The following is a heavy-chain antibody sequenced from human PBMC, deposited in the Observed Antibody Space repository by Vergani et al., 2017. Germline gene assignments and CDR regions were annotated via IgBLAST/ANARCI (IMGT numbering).Heavy chain of an antibody. CDR1: GGSFSGYY. Sequence: QVQLQQWGAGLLKPSETLSLTCAVYGGSFSGYYWSWIRQPPGKGLEWIGEINHSGSTYYNPSLKSRVTISVDTSKNQFSLKLSSVTAADTAVYYCARDPVPYSISWYYFDYWGQGTLVTVSS. CDR3: ARDPVPYSISWYYFDY. V-gene: IGHV4-34*01. CDR2: INHSGST. D-gene: IGHD6-13*01. J-gene: IGHJ4*02.